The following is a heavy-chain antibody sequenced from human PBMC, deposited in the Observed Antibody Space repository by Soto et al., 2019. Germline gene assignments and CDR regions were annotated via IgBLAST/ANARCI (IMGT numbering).Heavy chain of an antibody. CDR3: AKEVWELLGTYYFDY. CDR2: ISYDGSNK. J-gene: IGHJ4*01. V-gene: IGHV3-30*18. Sequence: GGSLRLSCAASGFTFSSYGMHWVRQAPGKGLEWVAVISYDGSNKYYADSVKGRFTISRDNSKNTLYLQMNSLRAEDTAVYYCAKEVWELLGTYYFDYWGQEPWSPSPQ. CDR1: GFTFSSYG. D-gene: IGHD1-26*01.